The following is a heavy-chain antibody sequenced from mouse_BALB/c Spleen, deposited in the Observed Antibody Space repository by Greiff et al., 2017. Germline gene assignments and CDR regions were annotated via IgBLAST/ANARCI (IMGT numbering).Heavy chain of an antibody. CDR3: ARGHDGYAWFAY. D-gene: IGHD2-3*01. CDR2: ISSGGST. Sequence: EVKLVESGGGLVKPGGSLKLSCAASGFTFSSYAMSWVRQTPEKRLEWVASISSGGSTYYPDSVKGRFTISRDNARNILYLQMSSLRSEDTAMYYCARGHDGYAWFAYWGQGTLVTVSA. CDR1: GFTFSSYA. V-gene: IGHV5-6-5*01. J-gene: IGHJ3*01.